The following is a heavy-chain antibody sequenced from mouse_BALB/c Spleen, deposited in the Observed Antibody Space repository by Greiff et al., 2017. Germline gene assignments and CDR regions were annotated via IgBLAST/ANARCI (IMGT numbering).Heavy chain of an antibody. CDR2: IYPGSGNT. V-gene: IGHV1-84*02. Sequence: VQLQQSGPELVKPGASVKISCKASGYTFTDYYINWVKQKPGQGLEWIGWIYPGSGNTKYNEKFKGKATLTVDTSSSTAYMQLSSLTSEDTAVYFCARFGYGNYPYYYAMDYWGQGTSVTVSS. CDR1: GYTFTDYY. D-gene: IGHD2-10*02. J-gene: IGHJ4*01. CDR3: ARFGYGNYPYYYAMDY.